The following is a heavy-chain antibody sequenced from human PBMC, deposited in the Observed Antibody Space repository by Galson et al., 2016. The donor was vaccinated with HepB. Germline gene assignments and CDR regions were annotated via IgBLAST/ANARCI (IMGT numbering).Heavy chain of an antibody. J-gene: IGHJ6*02. CDR2: INPSGGRT. CDR1: GYTFTSYY. Sequence: SVKVSCKASGYTFTSYYMHWVRQAPGQGLEWMGIINPSGGRTSYAPKFQGRVTMTRDTSTSTVYMEVSSLRSEDTAVYHCARDLRSSGWPMGSFENVGDYYVYYYVLDVWGQGTTVTVSS. V-gene: IGHV1-46*01. CDR3: ARDLRSSGWPMGSFENVGDYYVYYYVLDV. D-gene: IGHD6-19*01.